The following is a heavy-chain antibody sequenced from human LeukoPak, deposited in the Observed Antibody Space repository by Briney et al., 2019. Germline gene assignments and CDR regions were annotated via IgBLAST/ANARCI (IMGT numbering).Heavy chain of an antibody. Sequence: GGSLRLSCAASGFTFSSYWMSWVRQAPGKGLEWVANIKQDGSEKYYVDSVKGRFTISRDNAKNPLYLQMNSLRAEDTAVYYCARDPTDDMSGRGYYMDVWGKGTTVTVSS. CDR2: IKQDGSEK. CDR3: ARDPTDDMSGRGYYMDV. D-gene: IGHD3-22*01. J-gene: IGHJ6*03. CDR1: GFTFSSYW. V-gene: IGHV3-7*01.